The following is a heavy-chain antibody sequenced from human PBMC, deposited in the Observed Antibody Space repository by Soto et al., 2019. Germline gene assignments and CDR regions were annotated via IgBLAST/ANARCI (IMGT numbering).Heavy chain of an antibody. V-gene: IGHV4-61*01. CDR3: ARVVRCTRSGCYYLAMDV. CDR1: GESVSSGYYY. J-gene: IGHJ6*02. CDR2: ILSSGRT. Sequence: QVQLQESGPGLVKPSETLSLTCSVSGESVSSGYYYWTWIRQPPGKGLEWIGSILSSGRTNYNPSLTSRVSMSVDTSKNQFSLRLTSVGAADTAIYFCARVVRCTRSGCYYLAMDVWGQGTTVTVFS. D-gene: IGHD2-15*01.